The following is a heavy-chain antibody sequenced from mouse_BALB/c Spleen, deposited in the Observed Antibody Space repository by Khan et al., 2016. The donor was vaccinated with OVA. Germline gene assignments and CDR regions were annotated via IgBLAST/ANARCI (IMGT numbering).Heavy chain of an antibody. V-gene: IGHV2-6-7*01. CDR2: IWGDGSK. D-gene: IGHD2-10*01. CDR1: GFSLTGYG. J-gene: IGHJ4*01. CDR3: GRAYYGNYREAMDY. Sequence: VQLQESGPGLVAPSQSLSITCTVSGFSLTGYGVNWVRQPPGKGLEWLGMIWGDGSKDYNSALKSRLNLSKDNSKSQVFLKMNSLQTNDTASYDCGRAYYGNYREAMDYWGQGTSVTVSS.